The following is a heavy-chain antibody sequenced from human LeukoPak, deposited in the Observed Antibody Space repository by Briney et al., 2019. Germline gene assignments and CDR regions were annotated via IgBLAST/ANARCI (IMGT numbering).Heavy chain of an antibody. CDR2: IGSSGGNT. CDR3: AKDAYSGTYYDP. J-gene: IGHJ5*02. CDR1: GFTLSSYD. D-gene: IGHD1-26*01. Sequence: GGSLRLSCAASGFTLSSYDMSWVRQAPGKGLEWVSAIGSSGGNTYYAGSGEGRFTLARDQSKNTLYQQMHSLRAKDTAVYYYAKDAYSGTYYDPWGQGTLATVSS. V-gene: IGHV3-23*01.